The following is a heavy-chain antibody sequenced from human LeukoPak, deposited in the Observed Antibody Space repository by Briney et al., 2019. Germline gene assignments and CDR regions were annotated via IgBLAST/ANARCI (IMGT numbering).Heavy chain of an antibody. CDR1: GYTFTIYA. D-gene: IGHD1-26*01. J-gene: IGHJ4*02. CDR3: ARDTGSGSFPPFDY. V-gene: IGHV7-4-1*02. Sequence: ASVRVSCKASGYTFTIYAMNWVRQAPGQGVERMGWINTNTGNPTYTQGFTRRFVFSLDTSVSTAYLQISSLKAEDTSVYYCARDTGSGSFPPFDYWGQRTLVTVSS. CDR2: INTNTGNP.